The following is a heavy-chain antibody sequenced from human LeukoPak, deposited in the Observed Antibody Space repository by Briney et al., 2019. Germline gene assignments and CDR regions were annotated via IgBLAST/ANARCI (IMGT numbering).Heavy chain of an antibody. CDR2: ISWNSGSI. V-gene: IGHV3-9*01. CDR1: GFTFDDYA. CDR3: AKDGYYYGSGYIDY. D-gene: IGHD3-10*01. Sequence: GRSLRLSCAASGFTFDDYAMHWVRQAPGKGLEWVSGISWNSGSIGYADSVKGRFTISRDNAKNSLYLQMNSLRAEDTALYYCAKDGYYYGSGYIDYWGQGTLVTVSS. J-gene: IGHJ4*02.